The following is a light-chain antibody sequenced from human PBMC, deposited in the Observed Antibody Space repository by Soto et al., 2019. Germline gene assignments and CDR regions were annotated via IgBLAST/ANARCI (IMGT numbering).Light chain of an antibody. V-gene: IGKV1-39*01. Sequence: DIQMTQSPSSLSASVGDRVTIACRASESIRGYLNWYQQKPGKAPKLLIFGASSLQSGVPSRFSGSGSGTEFTLTISSLQPEDFATDYYQESYSAPQFTFAGGTKVEI. CDR3: QESYSAPQFT. CDR1: ESIRGY. CDR2: GAS. J-gene: IGKJ4*01.